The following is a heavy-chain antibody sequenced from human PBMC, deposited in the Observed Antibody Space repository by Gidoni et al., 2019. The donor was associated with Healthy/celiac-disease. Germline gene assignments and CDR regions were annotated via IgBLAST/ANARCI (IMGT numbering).Heavy chain of an antibody. V-gene: IGHV3-48*02. J-gene: IGHJ3*02. Sequence: EVQLVESGGGLVQPGGSLRLSCAASGFTFSSYSMNWVRQAPGKGLEWVSYISSSSSTIYYADSVKGRFTISRDNAKNSLYLQMNSLRDEDTAVYYCARVARTPLYGDYDAFDIWGQGTMVTVSS. D-gene: IGHD4-17*01. CDR2: ISSSSSTI. CDR3: ARVARTPLYGDYDAFDI. CDR1: GFTFSSYS.